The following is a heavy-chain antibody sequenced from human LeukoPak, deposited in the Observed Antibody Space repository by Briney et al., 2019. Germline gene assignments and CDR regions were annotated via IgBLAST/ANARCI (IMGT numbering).Heavy chain of an antibody. Sequence: GGSLRLSSAASGFTFSSYAMSWVRQAPGKGLEWVSAISGSGGSTYYADSVKGRFTISRDNSKNTLYLQMNSLRAEDTAVYYCAKDPYYGSGSYLFDYWGQGTLVTVSS. V-gene: IGHV3-23*01. D-gene: IGHD3-10*01. J-gene: IGHJ4*02. CDR3: AKDPYYGSGSYLFDY. CDR2: ISGSGGST. CDR1: GFTFSSYA.